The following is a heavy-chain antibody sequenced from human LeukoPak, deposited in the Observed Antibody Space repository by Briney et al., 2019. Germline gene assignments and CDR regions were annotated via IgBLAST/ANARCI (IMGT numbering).Heavy chain of an antibody. D-gene: IGHD6-19*01. Sequence: ASVKVSCKASGYTFNNHYMYWVRQAPGQGLEWMGVINPSGGITSYAQKFQGRVTMTRDTSTRTVYMEVNSLRSEDTAVYYCARQGTYSSAIGMGYWGQGTLVTVSS. CDR2: INPSGGIT. V-gene: IGHV1-46*02. CDR1: GYTFNNHY. CDR3: ARQGTYSSAIGMGY. J-gene: IGHJ4*02.